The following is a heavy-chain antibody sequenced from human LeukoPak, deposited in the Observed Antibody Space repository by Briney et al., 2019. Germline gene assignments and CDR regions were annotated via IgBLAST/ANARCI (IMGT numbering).Heavy chain of an antibody. D-gene: IGHD5-24*01. Sequence: SETLSLTCTVSGSSIGTYSWSWLRQPPGKGLEWVGYIYTTGSTHYNPSLKSRVTMSLDTSKNQLSLRLSSVTAADTAVFYCARHRAEMATITDEAFDIWGQGTMVTVSS. CDR1: GSSIGTYS. V-gene: IGHV4-4*09. J-gene: IGHJ3*02. CDR2: IYTTGST. CDR3: ARHRAEMATITDEAFDI.